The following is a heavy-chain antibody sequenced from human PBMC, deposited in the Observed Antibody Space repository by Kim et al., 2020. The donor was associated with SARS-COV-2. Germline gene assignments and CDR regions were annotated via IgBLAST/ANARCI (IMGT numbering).Heavy chain of an antibody. CDR1: GGSFSGYY. CDR2: INHSGST. J-gene: IGHJ4*01. Sequence: SETLSLTCAVYGGSFSGYYWSWIRQPPGKGLEWIGEINHSGSTNYNPSLKSRVTISVDTSKNQFSLKLSSVTAADTAVYYCARDPRMATITGYYFDYWG. D-gene: IGHD5-12*01. CDR3: ARDPRMATITGYYFDY. V-gene: IGHV4-34*01.